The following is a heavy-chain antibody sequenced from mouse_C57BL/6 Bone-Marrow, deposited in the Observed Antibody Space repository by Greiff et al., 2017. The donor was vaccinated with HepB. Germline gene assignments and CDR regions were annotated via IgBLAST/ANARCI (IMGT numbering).Heavy chain of an antibody. J-gene: IGHJ1*03. CDR2: IYPRSGNT. Sequence: QVQLQQSGAELARPGASVKLSCKASGYTFTSYGISWVKQRTGQGLEWIGEIYPRSGNTYYNEKFKGKATLTADKSSSTAYMELRSLTSEDSAVYFCARRPYGSSHWYFDVWGTGTTVTVSS. D-gene: IGHD1-1*01. CDR3: ARRPYGSSHWYFDV. CDR1: GYTFTSYG. V-gene: IGHV1-81*01.